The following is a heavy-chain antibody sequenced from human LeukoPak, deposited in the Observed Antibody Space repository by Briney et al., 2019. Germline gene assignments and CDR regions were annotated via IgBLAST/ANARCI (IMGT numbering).Heavy chain of an antibody. J-gene: IGHJ4*01. CDR3: AKGIYSSGWSYFDY. CDR1: EITFSSYT. V-gene: IGHV3-21*04. Sequence: PGGSLRLSCVGSEITFSSYTMNWVRQAPGEGLEWVSSMRSSGSHTYYAVSVKGRFTISRDNAKNSLYLQMNSLRAEDTAVYYCAKGIYSSGWSYFDYWGHGTLVTVSS. D-gene: IGHD6-19*01. CDR2: MRSSGSHT.